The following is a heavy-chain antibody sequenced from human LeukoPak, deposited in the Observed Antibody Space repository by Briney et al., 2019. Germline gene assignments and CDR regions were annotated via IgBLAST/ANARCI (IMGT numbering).Heavy chain of an antibody. Sequence: SGGSLRLSCVVSGFSVGYYATAWVRQAPGKGLEWVSGIYGDDTGAFYTDTVKGRFTISKDNSKNILYLQMYSLRVEDTAIYGCVKDLTDGDGRWEFDVWRQGPLVTVSS. V-gene: IGHV3-23*01. CDR1: GFSVGYYA. CDR2: IYGDDTGA. CDR3: VKDLTDGDGRWEFDV. J-gene: IGHJ5*02. D-gene: IGHD2-21*02.